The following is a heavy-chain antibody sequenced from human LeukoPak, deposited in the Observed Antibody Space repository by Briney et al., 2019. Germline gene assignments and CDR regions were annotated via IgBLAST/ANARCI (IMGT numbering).Heavy chain of an antibody. CDR2: IYTSGNT. CDR3: ARCLVVGFDSSGYYSYFDY. Sequence: SETLSLTCTVSGVSISSSNSYWGWIRQPPGKGLEWIGRIYTSGNTNYNPSLKSRVTMSVDTSKNQFSLNLSSVTAADTAVYFCARCLVVGFDSSGYYSYFDYWGQGMLVTVSS. D-gene: IGHD3-22*01. J-gene: IGHJ4*02. CDR1: GVSISSSNSY. V-gene: IGHV4-61*05.